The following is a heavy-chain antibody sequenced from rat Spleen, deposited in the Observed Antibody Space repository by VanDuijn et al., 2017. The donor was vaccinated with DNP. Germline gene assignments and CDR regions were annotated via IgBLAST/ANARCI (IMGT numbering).Heavy chain of an antibody. CDR3: TTGAGSP. CDR1: GFTFSNYG. Sequence: EVKLVESGGGLVQPGRSLKLSCAASGFTFSNYGRAWVRQAPTKGLEWVASITNSGGRIYYRDSLKGRITISRDNAKSTLYLQMDSLRSEDTATYYCTTGAGSPWGQGTSVTVSS. J-gene: IGHJ4*01. D-gene: IGHD1-4*01. CDR2: ITNSGGRI. V-gene: IGHV5S23*01.